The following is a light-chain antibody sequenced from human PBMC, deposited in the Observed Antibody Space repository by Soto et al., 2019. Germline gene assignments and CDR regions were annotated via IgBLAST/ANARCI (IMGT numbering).Light chain of an antibody. CDR1: QGISSY. CDR3: QQLDSYSYT. Sequence: QLTQSPSSLSASVGDRVTITCRASQGISSYLAWYQQKPGKAPKLLIYAASTLLSGVPSRFSGSGSGTVFTLTISSRQPEDFATYYCQQLDSYSYTFGQGTKLEIK. J-gene: IGKJ2*01. CDR2: AAS. V-gene: IGKV1-9*01.